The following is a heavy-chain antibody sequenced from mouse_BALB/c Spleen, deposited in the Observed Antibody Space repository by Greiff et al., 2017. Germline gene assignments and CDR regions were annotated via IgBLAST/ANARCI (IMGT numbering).Heavy chain of an antibody. CDR3: ARRIPDSYLFDY. J-gene: IGHJ2*01. Sequence: QVQLQQSGAELVMPGASVKMSCKASGYTFTDYWMHWVKQRPGQGLEWIGAIDTSASYTSYNQKFKGKATLTVDESSSTAYMQLISLTSEDSAVYYCARRIPDSYLFDYWGQGTTLTVSS. CDR1: GYTFTDYW. CDR2: IDTSASYT. V-gene: IGHV1-69*01. D-gene: IGHD2-12*01.